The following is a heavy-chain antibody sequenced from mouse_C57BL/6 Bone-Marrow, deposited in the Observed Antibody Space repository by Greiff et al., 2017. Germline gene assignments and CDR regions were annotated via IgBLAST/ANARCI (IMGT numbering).Heavy chain of an antibody. D-gene: IGHD1-1*02. J-gene: IGHJ3*01. CDR2: IYPGDGDT. Sequence: QVQLQQSGPELVKPGASVKISCKASGYAFSSSWMNWVKQRPGKGLEWIGRIYPGDGDTNYNGKFKGKATLTADKSSSTAYMQVSSLTSEDSAVYFCARGLSMFAYWGQGTLVTVSA. V-gene: IGHV1-82*01. CDR1: GYAFSSSW. CDR3: ARGLSMFAY.